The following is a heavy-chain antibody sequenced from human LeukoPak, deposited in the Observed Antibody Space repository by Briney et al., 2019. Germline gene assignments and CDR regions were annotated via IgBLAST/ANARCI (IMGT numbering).Heavy chain of an antibody. J-gene: IGHJ6*03. CDR3: ARVRLSYYYMDV. Sequence: SETLSLTCTVSGYSISSGYYWGWIRQPPGKGLEWIGSIYHSGSTYYNPSLKSRVTMSVDTSKNQFSLKLSSVTAADTAVYYCARVRLSYYYMDVWGKGTTVTVSS. CDR2: IYHSGST. CDR1: GYSISSGYY. V-gene: IGHV4-38-2*02. D-gene: IGHD2/OR15-2a*01.